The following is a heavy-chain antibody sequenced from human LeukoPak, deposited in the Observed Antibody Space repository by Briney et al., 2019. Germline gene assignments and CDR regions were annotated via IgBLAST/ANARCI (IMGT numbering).Heavy chain of an antibody. Sequence: GASVKVSCKASGDTFTSYYMHWVRQAPGQGLEWMGWINTNTGNPSYALDFTGRLVLSLDTSVSTAHLHLDSLKAEDTAVYFCARIGYHTLDYWGQGTLVTVSS. V-gene: IGHV7-4-1*01. CDR1: GDTFTSYY. CDR2: INTNTGNP. D-gene: IGHD3-3*01. J-gene: IGHJ4*02. CDR3: ARIGYHTLDY.